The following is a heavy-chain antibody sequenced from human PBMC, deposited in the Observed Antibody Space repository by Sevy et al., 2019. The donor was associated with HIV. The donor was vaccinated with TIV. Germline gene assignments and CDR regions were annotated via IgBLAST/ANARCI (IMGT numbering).Heavy chain of an antibody. Sequence: ESLKISCAASGFTFSSYSMNWVRQATGKGLQLVSSISSSRSYIYYADSVKGRFTTSRDNAKNSLYLQMNSLRAEDTAMYYCARDIGTIDDYWGQGTLVTVSS. CDR3: ARDIGTIDDY. CDR2: ISSSRSYI. CDR1: GFTFSSYS. J-gene: IGHJ4*02. D-gene: IGHD1-1*01. V-gene: IGHV3-21*01.